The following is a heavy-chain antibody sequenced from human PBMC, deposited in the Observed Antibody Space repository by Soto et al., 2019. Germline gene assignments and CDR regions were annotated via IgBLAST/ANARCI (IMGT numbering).Heavy chain of an antibody. CDR1: GYSFTSYW. D-gene: IGHD3-22*01. Sequence: PGESLKISCKGSGYSFTSYWIGWVRQMPGKGLEWMGIIWPGDSDTTYSPSFQGQVTISADKSISTAYLQWSSLKASDTATYYCARLPTISTPREPLDSWGQGTLVTVSS. J-gene: IGHJ4*02. V-gene: IGHV5-51*01. CDR2: IWPGDSDT. CDR3: ARLPTISTPREPLDS.